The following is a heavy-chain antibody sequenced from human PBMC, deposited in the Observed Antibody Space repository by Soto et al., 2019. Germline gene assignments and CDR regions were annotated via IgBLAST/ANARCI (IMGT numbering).Heavy chain of an antibody. CDR3: ARQPRDTRIVAVGAFDM. CDR1: GYSFTSYW. V-gene: IGHV5-51*01. D-gene: IGHD3-22*01. CDR2: IYPGDSDN. J-gene: IGHJ3*02. Sequence: GEPLKISCKGAGYSFTSYWIGWVRQMPGKGLEWMGIIYPGDSDNRYSPSFQGQVTISADKSISNAYLQGSSLKASDTAMYYCARQPRDTRIVAVGAFDMWGQGTMVTVS.